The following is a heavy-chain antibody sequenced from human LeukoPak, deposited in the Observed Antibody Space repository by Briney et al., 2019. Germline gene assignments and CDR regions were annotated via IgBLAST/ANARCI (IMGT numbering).Heavy chain of an antibody. CDR1: GGSFSGYY. CDR2: IYYRGIT. CDR3: ARDRRQQRFDY. J-gene: IGHJ4*02. D-gene: IGHD6-13*01. V-gene: IGHV4-34*01. Sequence: SETLSLTCAVYGGSFSGYYWGWIRQPPGKGLEWIGSIYYRGITYYSPSLKSRVTISVDTSKNHFSLKLSSVTAEDTAVYYCARDRRQQRFDYWGQEALVAVSS.